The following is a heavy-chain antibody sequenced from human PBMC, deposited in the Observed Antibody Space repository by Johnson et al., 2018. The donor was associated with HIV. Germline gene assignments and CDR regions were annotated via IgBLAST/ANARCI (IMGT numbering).Heavy chain of an antibody. CDR1: GFTFSDAW. CDR3: ARELGEDDYYDSGGDAFDI. CDR2: VKSKTDGGTT. Sequence: VQLVESGGGLVKPGGSLRLSCAASGFTFSDAWMNWVRQAPGKGLEWVGRVKSKTDGGTTDYAAPVKGRFTISRDNSKNTLYLQMNSLRPEDTAVYYCARELGEDDYYDSGGDAFDIWGQGTMVIVSS. V-gene: IGHV3-15*01. D-gene: IGHD3-22*01. J-gene: IGHJ3*02.